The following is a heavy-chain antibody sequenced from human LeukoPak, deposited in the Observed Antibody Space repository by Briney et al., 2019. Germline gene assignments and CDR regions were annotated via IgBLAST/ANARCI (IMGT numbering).Heavy chain of an antibody. CDR1: GFIFNNYA. CDR3: AREASGVVIYFDY. CDR2: ISWNSGSI. D-gene: IGHD3-3*01. Sequence: PGGSLRLSCAVSGFIFNNYAMHWVWQPPGKGLEWVSGISWNSGSIDYADSVKGRFTISRDNAKNSLYLQMNSLRAEDTAVYYCAREASGVVIYFDYWGQGTLVTVSS. J-gene: IGHJ4*02. V-gene: IGHV3-9*01.